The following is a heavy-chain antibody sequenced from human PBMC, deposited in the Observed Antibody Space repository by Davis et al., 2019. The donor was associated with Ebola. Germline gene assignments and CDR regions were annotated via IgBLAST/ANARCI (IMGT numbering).Heavy chain of an antibody. D-gene: IGHD6-13*01. CDR1: GFSIDEYG. CDR3: VRDSYSSSWFGWFDP. J-gene: IGHJ5*02. V-gene: IGHV3-20*01. Sequence: GESLKISCIASGFSIDEYGMSWVRQVPGKGLEWVAGINWNGDITGYTDSVKGRFTISRDNAKNAVYLQLNSLRGEDTAFYHCVRDSYSSSWFGWFDPWGQGTLITVSS. CDR2: INWNGDIT.